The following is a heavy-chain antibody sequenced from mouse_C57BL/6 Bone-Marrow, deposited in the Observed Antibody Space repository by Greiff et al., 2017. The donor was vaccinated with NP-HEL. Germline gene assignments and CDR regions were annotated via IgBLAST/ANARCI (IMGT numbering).Heavy chain of an antibody. D-gene: IGHD1-1*01. J-gene: IGHJ2*01. V-gene: IGHV1-62-2*01. Sequence: QVQLQQSGAELVKPGASVKLSCKASGYTFTEYTIHWVKQRSGQGLEWIGWFYPGSGSIKYNEKFKDKATLTADKSSSTVYMELSRLTSEDSAVYFCARHEETGNYYGSYYFDYWGQGTTLTVSS. CDR2: FYPGSGSI. CDR3: ARHEETGNYYGSYYFDY. CDR1: GYTFTEYT.